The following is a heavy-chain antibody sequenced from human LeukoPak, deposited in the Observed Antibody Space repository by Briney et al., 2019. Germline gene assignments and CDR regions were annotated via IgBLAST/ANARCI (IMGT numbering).Heavy chain of an antibody. CDR1: GGSISSYY. CDR3: ARFPKYYYDSSGLDY. D-gene: IGHD3-22*01. Sequence: LETLSLTCTVSGGSISSYYWSWIRQPPGKGLEWIGYIYYSGSTNYNPSLKSRVTISVDTSKNQFSLKLSSVTAADTAVYYCARFPKYYYDSSGLDYWGQGTLVTVSS. J-gene: IGHJ4*02. V-gene: IGHV4-59*01. CDR2: IYYSGST.